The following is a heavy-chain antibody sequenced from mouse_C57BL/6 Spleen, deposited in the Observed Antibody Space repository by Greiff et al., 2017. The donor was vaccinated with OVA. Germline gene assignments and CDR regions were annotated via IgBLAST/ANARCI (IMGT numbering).Heavy chain of an antibody. V-gene: IGHV1-18*01. J-gene: IGHJ3*01. CDR1: GYTFTDYN. CDR2: INPNNGGT. Sequence: DVQLQESGPELVKPGASVKIPCKASGYTFTDYNMDWVKQSHGKSLEWIGDINPNNGGTIYNQKFKGKATLTVDKSSSTAYMELRSLTSEDTAVYYCARRLLRSFAYWGQGTLVTVSA. D-gene: IGHD1-1*01. CDR3: ARRLLRSFAY.